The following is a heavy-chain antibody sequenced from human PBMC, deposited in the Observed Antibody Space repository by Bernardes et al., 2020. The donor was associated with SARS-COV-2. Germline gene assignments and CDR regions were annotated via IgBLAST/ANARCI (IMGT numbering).Heavy chain of an antibody. D-gene: IGHD6-13*01. V-gene: IGHV3-11*01. J-gene: IGHJ6*02. CDR3: ARDPYSSSWYGYYYYGMDV. Sequence: GGSLRLSCAASGFTFSDYYMSWIRQAPGKGLEWVSYISSSGSTIYYADSVKGRFTISRDNAKNSLYLQMNSLRAEDTAVYYCARDPYSSSWYGYYYYGMDVWGQGTTVTVSS. CDR1: GFTFSDYY. CDR2: ISSSGSTI.